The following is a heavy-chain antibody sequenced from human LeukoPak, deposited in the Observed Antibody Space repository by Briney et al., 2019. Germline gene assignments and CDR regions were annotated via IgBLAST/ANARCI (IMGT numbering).Heavy chain of an antibody. D-gene: IGHD3-10*02. CDR1: GFTFSNSA. V-gene: IGHV3-23*01. J-gene: IGHJ6*04. CDR3: AELGITMIGGV. Sequence: GGSLRLSCAASGFTFSNSALSWVRQAPGKGLEWVSDISGSGGSTYYADSVKGRFTISRDNSKNTLYLQMNSLRAEDTAVYYCAELGITMIGGVWGKGTTVTISS. CDR2: ISGSGGST.